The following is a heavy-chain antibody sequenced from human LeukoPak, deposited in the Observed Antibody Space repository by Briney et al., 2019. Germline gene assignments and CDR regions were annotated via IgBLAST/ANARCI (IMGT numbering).Heavy chain of an antibody. CDR1: GGSLSSGSYY. V-gene: IGHV4-61*02. CDR3: ARDFGVHWGVATSYFDD. Sequence: PSETLSLTCTVSGGSLSSGSYYWSWIPQPAGKGLEWIGRIYTSGSTNHNPSLKSGVTISVDTSKNQCSLNLSSVSAADTAVYYCARDFGVHWGVATSYFDDWGQGTLVTVSS. CDR2: IYTSGST. D-gene: IGHD5-12*01. J-gene: IGHJ4*02.